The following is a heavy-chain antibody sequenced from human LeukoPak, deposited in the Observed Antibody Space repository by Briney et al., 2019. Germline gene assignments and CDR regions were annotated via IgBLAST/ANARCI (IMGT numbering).Heavy chain of an antibody. Sequence: ASVKVSCKASGYTFTAYYMHWVRQAPGQGLEGMGWINPNSGGTNYAQKFQGRVTMTRDTSISTAYMELSRLRSDDTAVYYCARYCSSTSCYGAFDIWGQGTMVTVSS. J-gene: IGHJ3*02. V-gene: IGHV1-2*02. CDR1: GYTFTAYY. D-gene: IGHD2-2*01. CDR2: INPNSGGT. CDR3: ARYCSSTSCYGAFDI.